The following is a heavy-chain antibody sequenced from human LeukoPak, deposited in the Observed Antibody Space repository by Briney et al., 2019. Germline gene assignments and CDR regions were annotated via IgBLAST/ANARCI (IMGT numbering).Heavy chain of an antibody. V-gene: IGHV3-23*01. Sequence: GGSLRLSCAASGFTFSSYALSWVRQAPGKGLEWASAISGSGGSTYYADSVKGRFTISRDNAKNSLYLQMNSLRAEDTAVHYCARGLAAPLDYWGQGTLVTVSS. CDR3: ARGLAAPLDY. D-gene: IGHD6-6*01. CDR1: GFTFSSYA. CDR2: ISGSGGST. J-gene: IGHJ4*02.